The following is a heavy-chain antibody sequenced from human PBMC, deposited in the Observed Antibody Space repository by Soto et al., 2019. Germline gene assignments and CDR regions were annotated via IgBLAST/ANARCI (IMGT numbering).Heavy chain of an antibody. Sequence: PGESLKISCKGSGYSFTSYWIGWVRQMPGKGLEWMGIIYPGDSDTRYSPSFQGQVTISADKSISTAYLQWSSLKASDTAMYYCTRLHYDSSGYYWDYFDYWGQGTLVTVSS. CDR3: TRLHYDSSGYYWDYFDY. J-gene: IGHJ4*02. CDR1: GYSFTSYW. V-gene: IGHV5-51*01. D-gene: IGHD3-22*01. CDR2: IYPGDSDT.